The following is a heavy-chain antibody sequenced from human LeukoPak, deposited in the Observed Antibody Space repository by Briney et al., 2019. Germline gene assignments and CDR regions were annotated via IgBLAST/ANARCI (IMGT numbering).Heavy chain of an antibody. CDR1: GFTFSSYA. CDR2: ISGSGGSK. D-gene: IGHD3-10*01. CDR3: ARALWSGPVYYGMDV. Sequence: GGSLRLSCAASGFTFSSYAMNWVRQAPGKGLEWVSGISGSGGSKYYADSVKGRFTISRDNAKNSLYLQMNSLRAEDTAVYYCARALWSGPVYYGMDVWGQGTTVTVSS. J-gene: IGHJ6*02. V-gene: IGHV3-21*06.